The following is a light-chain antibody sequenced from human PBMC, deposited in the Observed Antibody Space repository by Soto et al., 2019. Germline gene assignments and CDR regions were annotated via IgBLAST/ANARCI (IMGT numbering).Light chain of an antibody. Sequence: DIVMTHSPATLSVSPGERATLSCRASQSVSSNLAWYQQKPGQAPRLLIYGASTRATGIPARFSGSGSGTEFTLTISSLQSEDFAVYYCQQYNNWTWTFGQGTKVDIK. CDR1: QSVSSN. J-gene: IGKJ1*01. CDR3: QQYNNWTWT. CDR2: GAS. V-gene: IGKV3-15*01.